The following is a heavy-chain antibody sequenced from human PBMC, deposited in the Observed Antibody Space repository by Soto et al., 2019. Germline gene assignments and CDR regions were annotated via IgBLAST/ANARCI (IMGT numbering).Heavy chain of an antibody. D-gene: IGHD1-26*01. CDR1: GFSLSTSGVG. CDR2: IYWDDDK. V-gene: IGHV2-5*02. J-gene: IGHJ4*02. Sequence: QITLKESGPTLVKPTQTLTLTCTFSGFSLSTSGVGVGWIRQPPGKALEWLALIYWDDDKSYSPSLKSRLTIPTATFKNQVVLTMTNMDPVDTATYYCAHIRELRPFDYWGQGTLVTVSS. CDR3: AHIRELRPFDY.